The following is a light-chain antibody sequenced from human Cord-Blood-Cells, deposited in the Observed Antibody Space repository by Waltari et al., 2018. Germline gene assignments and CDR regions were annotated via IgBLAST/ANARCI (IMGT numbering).Light chain of an antibody. CDR2: AAS. Sequence: DIQMTQSPSSLPASVGDRVTITCRASQSISSYLNWYQQKPGKAPKRLIYAASSLQSGVPSRFSGSGSGTDFTLTISSLQPEDFATYYCQQSYSTPPLTFGGGTKVEIK. CDR1: QSISSY. J-gene: IGKJ4*01. V-gene: IGKV1-39*01. CDR3: QQSYSTPPLT.